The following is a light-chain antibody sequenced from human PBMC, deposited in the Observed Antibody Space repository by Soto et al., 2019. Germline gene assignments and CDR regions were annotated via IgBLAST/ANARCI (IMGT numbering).Light chain of an antibody. Sequence: QSVLTQPASLSGSPGQSITISCTGTSSDVGGYNYVSWYQQQSGKAPKLMIHEVSNRPSGVSNRFSGSKSGNTASLTISGLQAEDEADYYCSSYTTSSTYVSGPGTKVTVL. CDR3: SSYTTSSTYV. J-gene: IGLJ1*01. V-gene: IGLV2-14*01. CDR2: EVS. CDR1: SSDVGGYNY.